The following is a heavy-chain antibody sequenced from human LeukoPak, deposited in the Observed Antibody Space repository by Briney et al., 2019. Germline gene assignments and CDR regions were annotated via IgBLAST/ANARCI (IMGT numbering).Heavy chain of an antibody. Sequence: GVSLWLTCAASGFTFSSYAMSWVRQAPGKGLEWVSAISGSGGSTYYADSVKGRFTISRDNSKNTLYLQMNSLRAEGTAVYYCAKRGGIQLWTHYFDYWGQGTLVTVSS. CDR2: ISGSGGST. CDR3: AKRGGIQLWTHYFDY. CDR1: GFTFSSYA. V-gene: IGHV3-23*01. J-gene: IGHJ4*02. D-gene: IGHD5-18*01.